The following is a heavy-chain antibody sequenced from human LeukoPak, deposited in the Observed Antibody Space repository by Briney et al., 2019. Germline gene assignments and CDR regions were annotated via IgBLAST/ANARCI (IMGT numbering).Heavy chain of an antibody. D-gene: IGHD3-22*01. CDR3: AREAYYYDSSGYKQALDY. CDR1: GYTFTSYG. V-gene: IGHV1-18*01. J-gene: IGHJ4*02. CDR2: ISAYNGNT. Sequence: GASVKVTCKASGYTFTSYGISWVRQAPGQGLEGMGWISAYNGNTNYAQKLQGRVTMTTDTSTSTAYMELRSLRSDDTAVYYCAREAYYYDSSGYKQALDYWGQGTLVTVSS.